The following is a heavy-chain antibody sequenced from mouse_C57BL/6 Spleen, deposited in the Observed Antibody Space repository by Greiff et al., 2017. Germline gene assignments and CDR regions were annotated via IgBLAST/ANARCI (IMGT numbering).Heavy chain of an antibody. Sequence: VKLQESGPGLVQPSQSLSITCTVSGFSLTSYGVHWVRQSPGKGLEWLGVIWSGGSTDYNAAFISRLSISKDNSKSQVFFKMNSLQADDTAIYYCARIGGGYYAMDYWGQGTSVTVSS. CDR3: ARIGGGYYAMDY. CDR2: IWSGGST. CDR1: GFSLTSYG. J-gene: IGHJ4*01. V-gene: IGHV2-2*01.